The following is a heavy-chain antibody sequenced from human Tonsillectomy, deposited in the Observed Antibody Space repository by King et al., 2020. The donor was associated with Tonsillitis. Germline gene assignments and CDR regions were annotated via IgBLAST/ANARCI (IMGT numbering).Heavy chain of an antibody. CDR3: ARNGGGRFCDTTGCSDY. D-gene: IGHD2-2*01. CDR2: ISSSGST. J-gene: IGHJ4*02. CDR1: GGSINSGSYY. V-gene: IGHV4-61*02. Sequence: VQLQESGPGLVKPSQTLSLTCTVSGGSINSGSYYWNWIRQPAGKGLEWIGRISSSGSTTYNPSLKSRVTMSGDTSKNQFSLKLSSVTAADTGVYYCARNGGGRFCDTTGCSDYWGQGTLVTVSS.